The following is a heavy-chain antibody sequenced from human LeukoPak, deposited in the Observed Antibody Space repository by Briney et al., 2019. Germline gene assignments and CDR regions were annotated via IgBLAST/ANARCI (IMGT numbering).Heavy chain of an antibody. Sequence: SQTLSLTCTVSGGSISSGYYWSWIRQPPGKGLEWIGEINHSGSTNYNPSLKSRVTISVDTSKNQFSLKLSSVTAADTAVYYCARRDVDHILWFGELSPWGQGTLVTVSS. CDR2: INHSGST. CDR1: GGSISSGYY. CDR3: ARRDVDHILWFGELSP. D-gene: IGHD3-10*01. J-gene: IGHJ5*02. V-gene: IGHV4-34*01.